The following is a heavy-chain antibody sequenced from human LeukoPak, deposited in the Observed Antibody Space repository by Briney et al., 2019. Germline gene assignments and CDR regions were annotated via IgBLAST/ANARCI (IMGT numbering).Heavy chain of an antibody. CDR3: ARVEEAAAFSP. CDR1: GFTFSSYS. D-gene: IGHD6-13*01. Sequence: GGSLRLSCAASGFTFSSYSMNWARQAPGKGLEWVSSISSSSSYIYYAGSVKGRFTISRDNAKNSLFLQMNSLRAEDTAVYYCARVEEAAAFSPWGQGTLVTVSS. V-gene: IGHV3-21*01. J-gene: IGHJ5*02. CDR2: ISSSSSYI.